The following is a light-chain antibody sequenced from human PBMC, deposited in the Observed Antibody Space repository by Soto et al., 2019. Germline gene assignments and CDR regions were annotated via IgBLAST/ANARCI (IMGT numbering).Light chain of an antibody. Sequence: MVLTKSPGTLSLSPGYRAPLSXRASHSVIMSYLAWSQQKPXXSTRLXXXGPXARATGIPARFSGSGSGKDFTLTISSLQSDEFAVYYCQQYNNWPPITFGQGTRLEIK. V-gene: IGKV3D-15*01. CDR2: GPX. CDR3: QQYNNWPPIT. J-gene: IGKJ5*01. CDR1: HSVIMSY.